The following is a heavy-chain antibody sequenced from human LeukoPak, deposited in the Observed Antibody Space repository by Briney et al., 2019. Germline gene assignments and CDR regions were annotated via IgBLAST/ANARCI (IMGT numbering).Heavy chain of an antibody. D-gene: IGHD6-19*01. V-gene: IGHV3-21*01. CDR1: GFTFSSYS. Sequence: PGGSLRLSCAASGFTFSSYSMNWVRQAPGKGLEWVSSISSSSSYIYYADSVKGRFTISRDNAKNSLYLQMNSLRAEDTAVYYCAAGYSSVWYYFDYWGQGTLVTVSS. CDR2: ISSSSSYI. J-gene: IGHJ4*02. CDR3: AAGYSSVWYYFDY.